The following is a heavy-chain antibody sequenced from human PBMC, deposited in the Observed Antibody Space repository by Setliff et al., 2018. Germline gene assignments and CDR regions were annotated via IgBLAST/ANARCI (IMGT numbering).Heavy chain of an antibody. CDR2: IIPIFGTA. Sequence: SVKVSCKASGGTFSSYAISWVRQAPGQGLEWMGRIIPIFGTANYAQKFQGRVTITADKSASTAYMELSSLRSEDTAVYYCARVAQYSSSSFYYYYYGMDVWGQGTTVTVSS. CDR1: GGTFSSYA. CDR3: ARVAQYSSSSFYYYYYGMDV. J-gene: IGHJ6*02. D-gene: IGHD6-6*01. V-gene: IGHV1-69*06.